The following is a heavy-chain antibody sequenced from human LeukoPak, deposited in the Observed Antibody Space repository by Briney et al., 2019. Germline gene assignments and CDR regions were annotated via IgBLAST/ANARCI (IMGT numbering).Heavy chain of an antibody. V-gene: IGHV4-39*07. CDR1: GGSITSSGSY. D-gene: IGHD2-2*01. Sequence: PSETLSLTCTVSGGSITSSGSYWGWIRQPPGKGLEWIGSISYSGSPYYNPSLKSRVTISVDTSKNQFSLKLNSVTAADTAIYYCAREFPEGSIRTSDYWGQGSLVTVSS. CDR2: ISYSGSP. J-gene: IGHJ4*02. CDR3: AREFPEGSIRTSDY.